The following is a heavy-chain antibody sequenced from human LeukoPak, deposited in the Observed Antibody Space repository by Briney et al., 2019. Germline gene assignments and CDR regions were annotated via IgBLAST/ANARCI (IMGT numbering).Heavy chain of an antibody. CDR1: GDSISGYY. V-gene: IGHV4-59*01. CDR3: ARRGQMSYYYSGMDV. D-gene: IGHD3-10*01. CDR2: IYYSGAT. J-gene: IGHJ6*02. Sequence: SETLSLTCNVSGDSISGYYWNWIRQSPGKGLEWIGYIYYSGATNYNPSLESRVTISVDTSKNQFSLNLSSVTAADTAIYYCARRGQMSYYYSGMDVWGQGTTVTVSS.